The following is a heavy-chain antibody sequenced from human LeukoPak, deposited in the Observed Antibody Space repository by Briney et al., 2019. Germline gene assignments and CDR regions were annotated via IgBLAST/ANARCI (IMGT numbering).Heavy chain of an antibody. J-gene: IGHJ4*02. CDR1: GGFISSYF. V-gene: IGHV4-59*08. CDR3: AGHILGGNFDS. CDR2: IYYSGST. Sequence: SETLPLTCPVSGGFISSYFWSWIRQPAGRGVAGVGYIYYSGSTNYNPSLKSRVTISVDTSKNQFSLKLTSVTAADSAVYYCAGHILGGNFDSWGQGTLVTVSS. D-gene: IGHD4-23*01.